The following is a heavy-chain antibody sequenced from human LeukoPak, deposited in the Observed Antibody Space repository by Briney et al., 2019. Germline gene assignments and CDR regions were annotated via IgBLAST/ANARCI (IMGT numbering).Heavy chain of an antibody. J-gene: IGHJ4*02. Sequence: GGSLRLSCAASGFTFDDYGMSWVRKAPGKGLEWFSGINWNGGSTGYADSVKGRFTISRDNAKNSLYLQMNSLRAEDTALYHCARGGSGSYPYYFDYWGQGTLVTVSS. CDR3: ARGGSGSYPYYFDY. CDR2: INWNGGST. CDR1: GFTFDDYG. V-gene: IGHV3-20*01. D-gene: IGHD1-26*01.